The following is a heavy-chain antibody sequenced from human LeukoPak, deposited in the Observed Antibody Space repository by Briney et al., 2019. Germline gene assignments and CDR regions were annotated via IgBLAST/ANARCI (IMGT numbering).Heavy chain of an antibody. CDR2: IYSGGST. CDR3: AKGTLGGGFNY. J-gene: IGHJ4*02. Sequence: GGSLRLSCAASGFTFSSYYMSWVRQAPGKGLEWVSVIYSGGSTYYADSVKGRFTISRDNSKNTLYLQMNSLRAEDTAVYYCAKGTLGGGFNYWGQGTLVTVSS. V-gene: IGHV3-66*01. D-gene: IGHD3-16*01. CDR1: GFTFSSYY.